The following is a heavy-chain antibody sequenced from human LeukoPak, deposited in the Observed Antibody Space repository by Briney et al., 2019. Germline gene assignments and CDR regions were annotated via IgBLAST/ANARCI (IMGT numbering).Heavy chain of an antibody. V-gene: IGHV4-4*02. Sequence: PSGTLSHTCAVPGGSISSSNWWRRVRQPPAKGLEWIGEIYHSGSTNYNPSLKSRVTISVDKSKNQFSLKLSSVTAADTAVYYCARGSAAGTPSWFDYWGQGTLVTVSS. J-gene: IGHJ4*02. CDR1: GGSISSSNW. D-gene: IGHD6-13*01. CDR2: IYHSGST. CDR3: ARGSAAGTPSWFDY.